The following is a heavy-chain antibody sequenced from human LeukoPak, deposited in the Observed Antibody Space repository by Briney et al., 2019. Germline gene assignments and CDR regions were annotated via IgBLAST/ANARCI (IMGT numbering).Heavy chain of an antibody. Sequence: PGGSLRLSHAESRFTLSTYGMHWVRQAPGPGLEWVAFIRYHGSNKYYAHSVKGRVTIYRDNSKSTLYLQMNSLRAEDTAVYYCARVHCSSTSCYSEVSFDYWGQGTLVTVSA. CDR2: IRYHGSNK. CDR1: RFTLSTYG. D-gene: IGHD2-2*01. CDR3: ARVHCSSTSCYSEVSFDY. J-gene: IGHJ4*02. V-gene: IGHV3-30*02.